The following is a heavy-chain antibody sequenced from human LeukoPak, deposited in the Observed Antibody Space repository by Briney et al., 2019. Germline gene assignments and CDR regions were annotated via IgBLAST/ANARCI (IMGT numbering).Heavy chain of an antibody. CDR2: VNPSGGST. CDR1: GYTFTSYS. CDR3: ARGSEQLWLQIDS. J-gene: IGHJ4*02. V-gene: IGHV1-46*01. Sequence: ASVKVSCKASGYTFTSYSMRWVRQAPGHGPEWMGTVNPSGGSTSYAQNFQGRVTMTRDTSTSTVYMELSSLRSEDTAVYYCARGSEQLWLQIDSWGQGTLVIVSS. D-gene: IGHD5-18*01.